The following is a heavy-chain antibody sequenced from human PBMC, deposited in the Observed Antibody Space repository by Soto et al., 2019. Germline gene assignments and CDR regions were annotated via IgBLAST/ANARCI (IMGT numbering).Heavy chain of an antibody. CDR1: GGSISSGGYY. CDR3: ARALGVTNDKYFQH. J-gene: IGHJ1*01. CDR2: IYYSGST. V-gene: IGHV4-31*03. D-gene: IGHD4-17*01. Sequence: SETLSLTCTVSGGSISSGGYYWSWIRQHPGKGLEWIGYIYYSGSTYYNPSLKSRVTISVDTSKNQFSLKLSSVTAADTAVYYCARALGVTNDKYFQHWGQGTLVTVSS.